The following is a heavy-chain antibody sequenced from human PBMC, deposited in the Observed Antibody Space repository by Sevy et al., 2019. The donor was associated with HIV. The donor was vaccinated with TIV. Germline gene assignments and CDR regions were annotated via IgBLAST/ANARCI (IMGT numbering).Heavy chain of an antibody. CDR3: GKGNSGSFDY. V-gene: IGHV3-7*01. J-gene: IGHJ4*02. CDR2: IKQDESER. CDR1: GFSFSNYW. Sequence: GGSLRLSCAASGFSFSNYWMHWVRQAPGKGLEWVANIKQDESERYYVASVKGRFTISRDNAKNSVYLEMNSLRPDDKAIYYCGKGNSGSFDYWGQGTLVTVSS. D-gene: IGHD3-10*01.